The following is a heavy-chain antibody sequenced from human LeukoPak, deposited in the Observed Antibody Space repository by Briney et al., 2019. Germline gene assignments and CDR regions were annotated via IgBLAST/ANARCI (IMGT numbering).Heavy chain of an antibody. V-gene: IGHV3-7*01. J-gene: IGHJ6*03. Sequence: PGGSLRLXCAASGFTFSSYWMSWVRQAPGKGLEWVANIKQDGSEKYYVDSVKGRFTISRDNAKNSLYLQMNSLRAEDTAVYYCARDGGVHYDFWSGYYTGDYYYYYMDVWGKGTTVTVSS. CDR2: IKQDGSEK. D-gene: IGHD3-3*01. CDR3: ARDGGVHYDFWSGYYTGDYYYYYMDV. CDR1: GFTFSSYW.